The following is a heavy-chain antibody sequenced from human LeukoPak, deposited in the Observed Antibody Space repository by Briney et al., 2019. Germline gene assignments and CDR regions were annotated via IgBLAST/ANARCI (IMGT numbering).Heavy chain of an antibody. CDR3: ARHLSGSSWFDP. CDR2: MHYTGNT. D-gene: IGHD1-26*01. CDR1: GDSFSRGDYY. Sequence: SETLSLTCAVSGDSFSRGDYYWAWIRQPPGKGQEWVAYMHYTGNTYYNSSLKSRLTISVDTSKNQFSLRLSFVTAADTAMYYCARHLSGSSWFDPWGQGTLVTVSS. J-gene: IGHJ5*02. V-gene: IGHV4-30-4*08.